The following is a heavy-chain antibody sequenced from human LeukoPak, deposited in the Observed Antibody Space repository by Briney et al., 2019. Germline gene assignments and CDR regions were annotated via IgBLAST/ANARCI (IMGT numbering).Heavy chain of an antibody. CDR2: INHSGST. CDR1: GGSFSGYY. D-gene: IGHD4-17*01. CDR3: ARVAESYGDYGNYFDY. V-gene: IGHV4-34*01. Sequence: SETLSLTCAVYGGSFSGYYWSWIRQPPGKGLEWIGEINHSGSTNYNPSLKSRVTISVDTSKNQFSLKLSSVTAADTAVYYCARVAESYGDYGNYFDYWGQGTLVTVFS. J-gene: IGHJ4*02.